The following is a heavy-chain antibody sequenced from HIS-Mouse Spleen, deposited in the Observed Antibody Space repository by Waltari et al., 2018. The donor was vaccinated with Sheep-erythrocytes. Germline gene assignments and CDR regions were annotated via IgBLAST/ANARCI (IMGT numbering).Heavy chain of an antibody. CDR3: ARFSRPRFWPVGATAFDI. CDR1: GCSISSYY. J-gene: IGHJ3*02. CDR2: IYYSGST. D-gene: IGHD1-26*01. V-gene: IGHV4-59*08. Sequence: QVQLQESGPGLVKPSETLSLTCTVPGCSISSYYWSWIRQPPGKGLEWIGYIYYSGSTNYNPSLKSRVTISVDTSKNQFSLKLSSVTAADTAVYYCARFSRPRFWPVGATAFDIWGQGTMVTVSS.